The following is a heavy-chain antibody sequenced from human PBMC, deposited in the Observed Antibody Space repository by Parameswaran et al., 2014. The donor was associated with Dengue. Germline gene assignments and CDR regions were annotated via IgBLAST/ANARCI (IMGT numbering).Heavy chain of an antibody. D-gene: IGHD2-15*01. Sequence: VRQAPGKGLEYVSAISSNGGSTYYADSVKGRFTISRDNSKNTLYLQMSSLRAEDTAVYYCVKVYCSGGSCYLGGNYWGQGTLVTVSS. J-gene: IGHJ4*02. CDR3: VKVYCSGGSCYLGGNY. CDR2: ISSNGGST. V-gene: IGHV3-64D*09.